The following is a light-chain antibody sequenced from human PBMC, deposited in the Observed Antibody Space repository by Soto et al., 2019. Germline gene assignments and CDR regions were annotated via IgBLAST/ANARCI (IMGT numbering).Light chain of an antibody. J-gene: IGKJ5*01. CDR1: QSVSSSY. CDR2: GAY. V-gene: IGKV3-20*01. CDR3: QLYGSSPPVT. Sequence: EIVLTQSPGTLSLSPGERATLSCRASQSVSSSYLAWYQQKPGQAPRLLIYGAYGRATGIPDRFSGSGSGTDFTLTISRLEPEDVAVYYCQLYGSSPPVTFGKGTRLEIK.